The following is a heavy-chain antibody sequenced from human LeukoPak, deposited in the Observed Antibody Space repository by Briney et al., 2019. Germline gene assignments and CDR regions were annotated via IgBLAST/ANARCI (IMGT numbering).Heavy chain of an antibody. V-gene: IGHV1-3*01. CDR2: INAGNGNT. CDR1: GYTFTSYA. Sequence: ASVKVSCKASGYTFTSYAMHWVRQAPGQRLEWMGWINAGNGNTKYSQKFQGRVTITRDTSASTAYMELSSLRSEDTAVYYCAREGQYFDWLLFDYWGQGTLVTVSS. D-gene: IGHD3-9*01. CDR3: AREGQYFDWLLFDY. J-gene: IGHJ4*02.